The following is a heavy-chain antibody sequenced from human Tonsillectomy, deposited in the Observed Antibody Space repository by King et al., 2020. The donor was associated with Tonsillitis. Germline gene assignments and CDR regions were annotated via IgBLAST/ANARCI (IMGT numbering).Heavy chain of an antibody. J-gene: IGHJ6*02. D-gene: IGHD6-13*01. CDR1: GFTFDDYA. Sequence: VQLVQSGGGLVQPGRSLRLSCAASGFTFDDYAMHWVRQAPGKGLEWVSGISWNSGSIGYADSVKGRFTISRDNAKNSLYLQMNSLRAEDTDLYYCAKDISSIIAAGVAYGMDVWGQGPTVTVSS. CDR3: AKDISSIIAAGVAYGMDV. CDR2: ISWNSGSI. V-gene: IGHV3-9*01.